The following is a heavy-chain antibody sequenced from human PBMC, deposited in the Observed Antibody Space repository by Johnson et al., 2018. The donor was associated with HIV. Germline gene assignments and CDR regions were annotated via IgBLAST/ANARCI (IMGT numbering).Heavy chain of an antibody. Sequence: QVQLVESGGGVVRPGGSLRLSCAASGFTFTDYQMSWIRQAPGKGLEWVSYISSRSGITIYYADSVRGRFTISRDNAKNSLYLQMNSLRAEDTAVYSCARDRALSHPGGAFDIWGRGTVVTVSS. CDR3: ARDRALSHPGGAFDI. D-gene: IGHD2/OR15-2a*01. J-gene: IGHJ3*02. CDR2: ISSRSGITI. CDR1: GFTFTDYQ. V-gene: IGHV3-11*04.